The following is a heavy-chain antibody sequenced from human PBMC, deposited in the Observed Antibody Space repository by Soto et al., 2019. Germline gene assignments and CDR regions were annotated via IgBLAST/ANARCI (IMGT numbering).Heavy chain of an antibody. V-gene: IGHV3-48*03. CDR2: ISSSGSTI. CDR3: ASYYYDSSGYGNWFDP. J-gene: IGHJ5*02. CDR1: GFTFSSYE. D-gene: IGHD3-22*01. Sequence: GSLRLSCAASGFTFSSYEMNWVRQAPGKGLEWVPYISSSGSTIYYADSVKGRFTISRDNAKNSLYLQMNSLRAEDTAVYYCASYYYDSSGYGNWFDPWGQGTLVTVSS.